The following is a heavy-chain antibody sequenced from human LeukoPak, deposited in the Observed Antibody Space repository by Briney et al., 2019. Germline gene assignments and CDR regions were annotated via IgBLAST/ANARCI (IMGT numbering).Heavy chain of an antibody. J-gene: IGHJ5*02. CDR3: ASAYSISWDSWFDP. CDR2: IYTSATT. D-gene: IGHD6-13*01. V-gene: IGHV4-4*07. Sequence: SETLSLTCTVSGGSINSYYWSWIRQPAGEGLEWIGRIYTSATTRYNPSLKYNPSLESRVTMSVDTSKNQFSLKLSSVTAADTAVYYCASAYSISWDSWFDPWGQGILVTVSS. CDR1: GGSINSYY.